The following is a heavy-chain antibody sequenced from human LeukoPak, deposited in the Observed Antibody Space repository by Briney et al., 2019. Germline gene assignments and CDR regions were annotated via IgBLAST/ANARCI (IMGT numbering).Heavy chain of an antibody. CDR1: GGSISSHY. CDR3: ARYYYSNYEYYFDY. CDR2: IYYSGST. V-gene: IGHV4-59*11. Sequence: PSETLSLTCTVSGGSISSHYWSWIGQPPGKGLEWMGYIYYSGSTNYNTSLKSRVTISVDTSKNQFSLKLRSVPAADTAVYYCARYYYSNYEYYFDYWGQGTLVTVSS. D-gene: IGHD4-11*01. J-gene: IGHJ4*02.